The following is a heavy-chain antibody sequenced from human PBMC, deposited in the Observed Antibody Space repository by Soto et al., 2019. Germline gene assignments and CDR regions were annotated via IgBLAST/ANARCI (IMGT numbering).Heavy chain of an antibody. D-gene: IGHD4-17*01. CDR1: SFTFTSYD. J-gene: IGHJ4*02. CDR3: ATDPYGDRVF. Sequence: QVQLVESGGGVVQPGRSLRLSCAASSFTFTSYDLHWVRQAPGKGLEWVSFISSDGTKKYYADSVKGRFTISRDNSKNRRYRQMNSARPEDTAVYQCATDPYGDRVFWGQGTLLTVSS. CDR2: ISSDGTKK. V-gene: IGHV3-30*03.